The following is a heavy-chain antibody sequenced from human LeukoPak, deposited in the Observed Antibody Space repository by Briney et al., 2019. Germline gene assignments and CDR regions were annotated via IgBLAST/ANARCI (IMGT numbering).Heavy chain of an antibody. CDR2: TRNKATSYTT. CDR1: GFTFSDHY. D-gene: IGHD2-15*01. J-gene: IGHJ4*02. CDR3: ARVASLTFDY. V-gene: IGHV3-72*01. Sequence: PGGSLRLSCAASGFTFSDHYMDWVRQAPGKGLEWVGRTRNKATSYTTEYAASVKGRFTISRDDSKNSLYLQMNSLKTEDTAVYYCARVASLTFDYWGQGTLVTVSS.